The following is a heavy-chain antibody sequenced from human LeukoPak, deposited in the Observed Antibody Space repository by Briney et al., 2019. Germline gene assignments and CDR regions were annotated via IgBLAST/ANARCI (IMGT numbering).Heavy chain of an antibody. CDR3: ARDTFDSTSGSFRDTMDV. CDR2: IHYSMST. J-gene: IGHJ6*02. D-gene: IGHD3-10*01. CDR1: GGSIITYY. V-gene: IGHV4-59*01. Sequence: SETLSLTCSVSGGSIITYYWSWIRQPPTGGLEWIWHIHYSMSTNYNPSLESLITLSVDTSKNQFSLKLDSVTAADTAVYYCARDTFDSTSGSFRDTMDVWGQGTTVTVSS.